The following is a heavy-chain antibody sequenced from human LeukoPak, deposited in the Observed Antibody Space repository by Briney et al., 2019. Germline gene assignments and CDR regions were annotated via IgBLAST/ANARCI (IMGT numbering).Heavy chain of an antibody. CDR3: AGHFGAWHYFDY. D-gene: IGHD3-3*01. V-gene: IGHV3-30*04. CDR2: ISYDGSTK. J-gene: IGHJ4*02. CDR1: GFTFSSYA. Sequence: GRSLRLSCAASGFTFSSYAIHWVRQAPGKGLEWVALISYDGSTKYSTDSVKGRFTISRDNSKNTLYLQMNSLRPKDTAVYYCAGHFGAWHYFDYWGQGTLVTVSS.